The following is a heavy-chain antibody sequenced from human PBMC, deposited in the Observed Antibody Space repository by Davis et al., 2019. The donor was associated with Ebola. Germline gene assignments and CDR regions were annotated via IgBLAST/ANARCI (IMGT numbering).Heavy chain of an antibody. D-gene: IGHD3-22*01. CDR1: GFTFSSYS. V-gene: IGHV3-30-3*01. CDR3: ARDGNYYDSSGYYYGYYFDY. J-gene: IGHJ4*02. CDR2: ISYDGSNQ. Sequence: GESLKISCAASGFTFSSYSMHWVRQAPGKGLEWVAVISYDGSNQYYADSVKGRFTISRDNSKKTLYLQMNSLRAEDTAVYYCARDGNYYDSSGYYYGYYFDYWGQGTLVSVSS.